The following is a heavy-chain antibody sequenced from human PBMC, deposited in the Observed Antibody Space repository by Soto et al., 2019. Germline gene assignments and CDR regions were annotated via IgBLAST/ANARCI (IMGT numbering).Heavy chain of an antibody. CDR3: ARDWVQYYYDSSGYYFGY. J-gene: IGHJ4*02. CDR2: IIPIFGTA. CDR1: GGTFSSYA. V-gene: IGHV1-69*01. Sequence: QVQLVQSGAEVKKPGSSVKVSCKASGGTFSSYAISWVRQAPGQGLEWMGGIIPIFGTANYAQKFQGRVTITADESTSTAYMELSSVRSEDTAVYYCARDWVQYYYDSSGYYFGYWGQGTLVTVSS. D-gene: IGHD3-22*01.